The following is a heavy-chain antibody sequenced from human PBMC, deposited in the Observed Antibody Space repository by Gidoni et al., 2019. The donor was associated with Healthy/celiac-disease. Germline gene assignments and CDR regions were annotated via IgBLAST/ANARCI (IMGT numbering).Heavy chain of an antibody. CDR1: GGSISTYY. Sequence: QVQLQESGPGLVKPSETLSRTCTVSGGSISTYYWSWIRQPPGKGLEWIGYIYYSGSTNYNPSLESRVTISLDTSKNQFSLGLSSVTAADTAVYYCARVAGDFTFDYWGQGTLVTVSS. CDR2: IYYSGST. J-gene: IGHJ4*02. V-gene: IGHV4-59*01. CDR3: ARVAGDFTFDY. D-gene: IGHD4-17*01.